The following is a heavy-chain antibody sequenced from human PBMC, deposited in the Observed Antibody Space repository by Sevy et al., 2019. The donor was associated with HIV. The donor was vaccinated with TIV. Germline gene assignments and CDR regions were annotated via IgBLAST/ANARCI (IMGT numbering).Heavy chain of an antibody. CDR3: TTDPIIVLLVTDGMDV. D-gene: IGHD2-8*02. CDR1: GFTFNNAW. Sequence: GGFLRLSCAASGFTFNNAWMSWVRQAPGKGLEWVGRIKSKADGGTTDYAAPVKGRFTISRDDSKNTLYLQMNSLKTDDTAVYYCTTDPIIVLLVTDGMDVWGQGTTVTVSS. J-gene: IGHJ6*02. V-gene: IGHV3-15*01. CDR2: IKSKADGGTT.